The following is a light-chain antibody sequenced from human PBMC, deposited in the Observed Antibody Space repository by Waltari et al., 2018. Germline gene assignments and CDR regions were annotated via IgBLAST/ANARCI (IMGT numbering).Light chain of an antibody. V-gene: IGKV2-24*01. CDR3: MQGTQVPVT. J-gene: IGKJ3*01. CDR1: QSLVHSDGYTY. CDR2: KIS. Sequence: DIVMTTTPLSSPVTLGPPPSICRRSIQSLVHSDGYTYLSWLQQRPGQPTRLLIYKISNRFSVVPDRFSGSGAGTDFTPKISRVEAEDVGIYFCMQGTQVPVTFGPGTKVDIK.